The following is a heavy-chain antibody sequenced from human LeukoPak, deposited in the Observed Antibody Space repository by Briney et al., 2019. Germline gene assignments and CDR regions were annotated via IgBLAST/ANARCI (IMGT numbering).Heavy chain of an antibody. V-gene: IGHV3-23*01. CDR2: ISGSGDST. D-gene: IGHD3-16*01. Sequence: GGSLRLSCAASGFTFSSYAMTWVRQAPGNGLEWVSTISGSGDSTYYADSVKGRFTISRDNSKNTLFLQMNSLRAEDTALYYCAKWLSPYYYYGLDVWGQGTTVTVSS. J-gene: IGHJ6*02. CDR1: GFTFSSYA. CDR3: AKWLSPYYYYGLDV.